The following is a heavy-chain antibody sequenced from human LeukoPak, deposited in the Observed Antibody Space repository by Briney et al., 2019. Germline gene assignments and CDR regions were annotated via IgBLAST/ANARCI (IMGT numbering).Heavy chain of an antibody. CDR1: GFSFSDDY. V-gene: IGHV3-11*01. J-gene: IGHJ4*02. D-gene: IGHD1-26*01. CDR3: VREKSGTYYAFDY. Sequence: GGSLRLSCAASGFSFSDDYMSWIRQAPGKGLEWVAYIYSSGSTIFYADSVKGRFTISRDNAKNSLYLQMNSLRAEDTALYYCVREKSGTYYAFDYWGQGTLVTVPS. CDR2: IYSSGSTI.